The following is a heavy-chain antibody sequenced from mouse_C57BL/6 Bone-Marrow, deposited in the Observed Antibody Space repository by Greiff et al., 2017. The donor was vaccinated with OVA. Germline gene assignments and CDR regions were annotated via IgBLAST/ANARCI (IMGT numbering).Heavy chain of an antibody. D-gene: IGHD1-1*01. CDR1: GYSFTGYY. Sequence: VQLQQSGPELMKPGASVKISCKASGYSFTGYYMHWVKQSHGNILDWIGYIYPYNGVSSYNQKFKGKATLTVDKSSSTAYMELRSLTSEDSAVYYCAREGDYYGSYAMDYWGQGTSVTVSS. J-gene: IGHJ4*01. V-gene: IGHV1-31*01. CDR3: AREGDYYGSYAMDY. CDR2: IYPYNGVS.